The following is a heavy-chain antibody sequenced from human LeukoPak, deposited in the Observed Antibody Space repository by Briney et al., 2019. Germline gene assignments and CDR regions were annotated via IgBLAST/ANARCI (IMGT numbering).Heavy chain of an antibody. D-gene: IGHD2-21*01. CDR1: GYTFTGYY. J-gene: IGHJ4*02. V-gene: IGHV1-69*04. Sequence: SVKVSCKASGYTFTGYYMHWVRPAPGQGLEWMGRIIPILGIANYAQKFRGRVTITADKSTSTAYMELSSLRSEDTAVYYCARAGGDYYFDYWGQGTLVTVSS. CDR2: IIPILGIA. CDR3: ARAGGDYYFDY.